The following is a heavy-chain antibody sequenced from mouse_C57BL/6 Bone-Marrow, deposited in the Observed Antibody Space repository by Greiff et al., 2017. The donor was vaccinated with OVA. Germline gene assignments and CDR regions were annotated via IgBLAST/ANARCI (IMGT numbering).Heavy chain of an antibody. Sequence: QVQLQQSGAELVRPGASVTLSCKASGYTFTDYEMHWVKQTPVHGLEWIGAIDPETGGTAYNQKFKGKAILTADKSPSTAYMELRSLTSEDSAVYYCTAPPTMVTPYYFDYWGQGTTLTVSS. CDR2: IDPETGGT. J-gene: IGHJ2*01. D-gene: IGHD2-9*01. CDR3: TAPPTMVTPYYFDY. CDR1: GYTFTDYE. V-gene: IGHV1-15*01.